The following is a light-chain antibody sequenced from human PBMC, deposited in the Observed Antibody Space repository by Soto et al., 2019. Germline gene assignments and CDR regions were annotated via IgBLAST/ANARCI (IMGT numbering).Light chain of an antibody. CDR1: SSDVGGYNY. V-gene: IGLV2-14*01. CDR3: SSYTSSSTYV. J-gene: IGLJ1*01. CDR2: EVS. Sequence: QSALTQPASVSGSPGQSITISCTGTSSDVGGYNYVSWYQQHPGKAPKLMIFEVSNRPLGVSNRFSGSKSGNTASLTISGLQAEDEADYYGSSYTSSSTYVFGTGTKLTVL.